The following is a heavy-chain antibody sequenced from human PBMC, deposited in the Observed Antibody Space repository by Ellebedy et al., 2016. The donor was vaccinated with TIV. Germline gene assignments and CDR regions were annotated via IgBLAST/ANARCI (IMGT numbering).Heavy chain of an antibody. Sequence: PGGSLRLSCAASGFTFSSYAMSWVRQAPGKGLEWVSAISGSGGSTYYADSVKGRFTISRDNSKNTLYLQMNSLRAEDTAVDYCAKAGDIVVVVTATLYDYWGQGTLVTVSS. D-gene: IGHD2-15*01. V-gene: IGHV3-23*01. J-gene: IGHJ4*02. CDR2: ISGSGGST. CDR3: AKAGDIVVVVTATLYDY. CDR1: GFTFSSYA.